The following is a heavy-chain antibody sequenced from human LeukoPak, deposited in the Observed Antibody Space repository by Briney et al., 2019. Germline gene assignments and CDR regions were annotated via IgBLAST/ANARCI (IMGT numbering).Heavy chain of an antibody. D-gene: IGHD2-15*01. V-gene: IGHV3-7*01. CDR1: GFTFSSYW. CDR2: IKQDGSAK. Sequence: GGSLRLSCAASGFTFSSYWMTWVRQAPGKGLEWVANIKQDGSAKYYVDSVKGRFTISRDNAKNSLYLQMNSLRAEDTAVYYCARASGYCSGGSCYPFDYWGQGTLVTVSS. CDR3: ARASGYCSGGSCYPFDY. J-gene: IGHJ4*02.